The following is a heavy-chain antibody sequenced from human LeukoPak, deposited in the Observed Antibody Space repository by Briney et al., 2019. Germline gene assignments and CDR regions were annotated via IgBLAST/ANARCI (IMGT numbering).Heavy chain of an antibody. D-gene: IGHD4-17*01. CDR1: GFTFSSSY. V-gene: IGHV3-53*01. CDR3: AKDSDSVTTCLDS. J-gene: IGHJ4*02. Sequence: PGGSLRLSCAASGFTFSSSYMSWVRQAPGKGLEWVSVFYSGGKTYYTDSVKGRFTISRDNSKSTLYLQMNSLRVEDTAVYYCAKDSDSVTTCLDSWGQGTLVAVSS. CDR2: FYSGGKT.